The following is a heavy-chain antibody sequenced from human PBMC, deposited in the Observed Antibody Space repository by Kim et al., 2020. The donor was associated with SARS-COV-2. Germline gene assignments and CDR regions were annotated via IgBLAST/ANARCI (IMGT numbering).Heavy chain of an antibody. CDR1: GGTFSSYA. CDR2: IIPIFGTA. CDR3: ARDQAEADYDFWSGYYYYGMDV. Sequence: SVKVSCKASGGTFSSYAISWVRQAPGQGLEWMGGIIPIFGTANYAQKFQGRVTITADESTSTAYMELSSLRSEDTAVYYCARDQAEADYDFWSGYYYYGMDVWGQGTTVTVSS. V-gene: IGHV1-69*13. D-gene: IGHD3-3*01. J-gene: IGHJ6*02.